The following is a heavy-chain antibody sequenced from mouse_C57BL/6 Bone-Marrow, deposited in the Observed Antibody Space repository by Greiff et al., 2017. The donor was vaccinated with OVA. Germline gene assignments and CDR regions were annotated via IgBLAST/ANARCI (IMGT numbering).Heavy chain of an antibody. Sequence: VKLMESGPELVKPGASVKISCKASGYAFSSSWMNWVKQRPGKGLEWIGRIYPGDGDTNYNGKFKGKATLTADKSSSTAYMQLSSLTSEDSAVYFCARSEFDYWGQGTTLTVSS. V-gene: IGHV1-82*01. CDR1: GYAFSSSW. CDR2: IYPGDGDT. J-gene: IGHJ2*01. CDR3: ARSEFDY.